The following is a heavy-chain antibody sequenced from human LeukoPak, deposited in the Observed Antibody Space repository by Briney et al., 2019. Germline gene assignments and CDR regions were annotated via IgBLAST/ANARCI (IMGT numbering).Heavy chain of an antibody. D-gene: IGHD4-17*01. CDR1: GFTFSSYG. V-gene: IGHV3-23*01. CDR3: ARDTVTTVDY. CDR2: ISGSGGST. Sequence: GGSLRLSCAASGFTFSSYGMHWIRQAPGKGPEWVSAISGSGGSTYYADSVKGRFTISRDNSKNTLYLQMNSLRAEDTAVYYCARDTVTTVDYWGQGTLVTVSS. J-gene: IGHJ4*02.